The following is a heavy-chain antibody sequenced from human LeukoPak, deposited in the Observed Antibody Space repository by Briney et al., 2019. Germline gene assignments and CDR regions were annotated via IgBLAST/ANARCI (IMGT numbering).Heavy chain of an antibody. CDR2: ISWNSGSI. J-gene: IGHJ3*02. CDR1: GFTFDDYA. Sequence: GRSPRLSCAASGFTFDDYAMHWVRQAPGKGLEWVSGISWNSGSIGYADSVKGRFTISRDNAKNSLYLQMNSLRAEDTALYYCAAWRGYCSSTSCSKDAFDIWGQGTMVTVSS. D-gene: IGHD2-2*01. CDR3: AAWRGYCSSTSCSKDAFDI. V-gene: IGHV3-9*01.